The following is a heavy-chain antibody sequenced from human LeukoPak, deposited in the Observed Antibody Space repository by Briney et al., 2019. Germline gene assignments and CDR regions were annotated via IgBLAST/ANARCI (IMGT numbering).Heavy chain of an antibody. D-gene: IGHD3-3*01. V-gene: IGHV3-20*04. CDR2: LNWNGDNT. J-gene: IGHJ4*02. CDR3: VRDKGAIFGGANKFDY. CDR1: GFTFDDYA. Sequence: GGSLRLSCAASGFTFDDYAMTWVRQAPGKGLEWVSGLNWNGDNTGYADSVKGRFTISRDNAKNSLYLQMNGLRAEDTALYYCVRDKGAIFGGANKFDYWGQGTLVTVSS.